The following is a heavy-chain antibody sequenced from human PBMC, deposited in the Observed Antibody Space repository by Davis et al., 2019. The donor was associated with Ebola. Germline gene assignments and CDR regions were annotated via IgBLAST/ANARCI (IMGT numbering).Heavy chain of an antibody. D-gene: IGHD3-9*01. CDR1: GGTFSSYA. CDR2: IIPIFGTA. V-gene: IGHV1-69*05. CDR3: ARESVLRYFDWLSGWFDP. Sequence: SVKVSCKASGGTFSSYAISWVRQAPGQGLEWMGEIIPIFGTANYAQKFQGRVTMTRDTSISTAYMELSRLRSDDTAVYYCARESVLRYFDWLSGWFDPWGQGTLVTVSS. J-gene: IGHJ5*02.